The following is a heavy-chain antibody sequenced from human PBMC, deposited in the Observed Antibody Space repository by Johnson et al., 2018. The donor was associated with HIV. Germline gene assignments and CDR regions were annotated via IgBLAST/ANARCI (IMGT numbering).Heavy chain of an antibody. CDR2: ISWNSGSI. Sequence: VQLVESGGGLVQPGRSLRLSCAASGFTFDDYAMHWVRQAPGKGLEWVSGISWNSGSIGYADSVKGRFTISRDNAKNSLYLQMNSLRAEDTALYYCAKEAAMGQGGACDIWGQGTMVTVSS. J-gene: IGHJ3*02. CDR3: AKEAAMGQGGACDI. D-gene: IGHD3-10*01. CDR1: GFTFDDYA. V-gene: IGHV3-9*01.